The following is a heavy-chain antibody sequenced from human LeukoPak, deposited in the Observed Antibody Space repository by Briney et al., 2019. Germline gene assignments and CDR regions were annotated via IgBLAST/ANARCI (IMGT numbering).Heavy chain of an antibody. J-gene: IGHJ4*02. D-gene: IGHD3-3*01. V-gene: IGHV3-48*03. CDR1: GFTFSSYE. Sequence: TGGSLRLSCAASGFTFSSYEMHWVRQAPGKGLEWVSYISTSSSTVYYADSVKGRFTISRDDAKNSLYLQMNSLRSEDTAVYYCARGGPTIFGVPDLKIWGQGTLVTVSS. CDR2: ISTSSSTV. CDR3: ARGGPTIFGVPDLKI.